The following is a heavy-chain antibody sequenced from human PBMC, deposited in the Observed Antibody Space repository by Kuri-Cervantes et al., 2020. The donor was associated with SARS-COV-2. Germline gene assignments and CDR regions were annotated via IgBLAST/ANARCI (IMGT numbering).Heavy chain of an antibody. J-gene: IGHJ5*02. V-gene: IGHV3-21*01. CDR3: ARDQGKQQRGWA. CDR2: ISSSSSYI. CDR1: GFTFSSYS. Sequence: ETLSLTCAASGFTFSSYSMNWVRQAPGKGLEWVSSISSSSSYIYYADSVKGRFTISRDNAKNSLYLQMNSLRAEDTAVYYCARDQGKQQRGWAWGQGTLVTVSS. D-gene: IGHD6-13*01.